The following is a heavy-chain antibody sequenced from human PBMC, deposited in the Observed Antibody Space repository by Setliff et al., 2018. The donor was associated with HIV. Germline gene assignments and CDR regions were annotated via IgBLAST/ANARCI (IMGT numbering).Heavy chain of an antibody. J-gene: IGHJ3*02. CDR2: ISGSGGST. D-gene: IGHD1-26*01. V-gene: IGHV3-23*01. CDR1: GFTFSSYA. CDR3: AKLGATRSLRAFDI. Sequence: ESLKISCAASGFTFSSYAMSWVRQAPGKGLEWVSAISGSGGSTYYADSVKGRFTISRDNSKNTLYLQMNSLRAEDTAVYYCAKLGATRSLRAFDIWGQGTMVTVSS.